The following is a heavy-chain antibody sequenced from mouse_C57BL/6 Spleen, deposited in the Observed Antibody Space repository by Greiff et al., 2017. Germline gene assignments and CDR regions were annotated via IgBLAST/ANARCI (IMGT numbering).Heavy chain of an antibody. Sequence: EVQLQQSGAELVRPGASVKLSCTASGFNIKDYYMHWVKQRPEQGLEWIGRLDPEDGDTEYAPKFQGKATMTADTSSNTAYLQLSSLTSEDTAVYYCTPTGTDWYFDVWGTGTTVTVSS. J-gene: IGHJ1*03. CDR2: LDPEDGDT. CDR1: GFNIKDYY. V-gene: IGHV14-1*01. D-gene: IGHD4-1*01. CDR3: TPTGTDWYFDV.